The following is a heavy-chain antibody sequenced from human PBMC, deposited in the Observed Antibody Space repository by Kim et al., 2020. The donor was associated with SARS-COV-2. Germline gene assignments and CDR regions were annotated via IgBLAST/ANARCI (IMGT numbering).Heavy chain of an antibody. Sequence: WNSCRRGYADSVKGRFTISRDNAKHSLYLQMNSLRAEDTALYYCAKDLYYWGQGTLVTVSS. J-gene: IGHJ4*02. CDR2: WNSCRR. CDR3: AKDLYY. V-gene: IGHV3-9*01.